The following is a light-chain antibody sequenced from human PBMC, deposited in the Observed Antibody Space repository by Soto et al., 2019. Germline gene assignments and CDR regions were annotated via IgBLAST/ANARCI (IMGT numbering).Light chain of an antibody. CDR2: EVN. J-gene: IGLJ1*01. V-gene: IGLV2-23*02. CDR1: SSDIGNYHL. CDR3: CSYAGTVAYV. Sequence: ALTQPASVSGSPGQSITISCAGTSSDIGNYHLVSWYQQHPGKAPKLIICEVNKRPSGISDRFSGSKSGNTASLTISGLQAEDEADYYCCSYAGTVAYVFGSGTKVTVL.